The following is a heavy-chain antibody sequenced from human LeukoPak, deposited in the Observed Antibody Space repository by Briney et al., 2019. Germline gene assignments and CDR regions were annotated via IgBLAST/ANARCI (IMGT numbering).Heavy chain of an antibody. CDR1: GFTFDDYA. Sequence: GGSLRLSCAASGFTFDDYAMHWVRQAPGKGLEWVSRISGDGGSTYYADSVKGRFTISRDNSKNSLYLQMNSLRTEDTALYYCAKDPPRGYYDSSGLYFQHWGQGTPVTVSS. D-gene: IGHD3-22*01. V-gene: IGHV3-43*02. J-gene: IGHJ1*01. CDR3: AKDPPRGYYDSSGLYFQH. CDR2: ISGDGGST.